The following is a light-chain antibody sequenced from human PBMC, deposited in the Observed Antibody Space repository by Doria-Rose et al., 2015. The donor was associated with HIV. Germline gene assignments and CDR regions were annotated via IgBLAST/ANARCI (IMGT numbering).Light chain of an antibody. CDR1: QSFSSTY. V-gene: IGKV3-20*01. J-gene: IGKJ1*01. Sequence: EIVLTQSPGTLSLSPGERATLSCGASQSFSSTYLAWYQQKPGQAPSLLIYDGSTRATGIPDRFSASGSGTDFTLTINRLEPEDFALYYCHQYGTSWTFGQGTRWKS. CDR2: DGS. CDR3: HQYGTSWT.